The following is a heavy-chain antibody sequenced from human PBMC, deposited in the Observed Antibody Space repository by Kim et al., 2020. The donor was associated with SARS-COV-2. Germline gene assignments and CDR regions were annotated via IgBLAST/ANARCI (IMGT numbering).Heavy chain of an antibody. V-gene: IGHV1-8*01. CDR2: MNPNSGNT. Sequence: ASVKVSCKASGYTFTSYDINWVRQATGQGLEWMGWMNPNSGNTGYAQKFQGRVTMTRNTSISTAYMELSSLRSEDTAVYYGARGRNTMIVVVITPIYYYGMDVWGQGTTVTVSS. D-gene: IGHD3-22*01. CDR1: GYTFTSYD. J-gene: IGHJ6*02. CDR3: ARGRNTMIVVVITPIYYYGMDV.